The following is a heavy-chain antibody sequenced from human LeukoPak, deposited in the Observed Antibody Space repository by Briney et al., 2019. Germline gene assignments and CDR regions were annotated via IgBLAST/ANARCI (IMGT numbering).Heavy chain of an antibody. D-gene: IGHD3-10*01. CDR1: GFTFSSYA. CDR2: ISGSGGST. CDR3: AKDSGTMVRGVISWFDP. V-gene: IGHV3-23*01. Sequence: GGSLRLSCAASGFTFSSYAMSWVRQAPGKGLEWVSAISGSGGSTYYADSVKGRFTISRDNSKNTLYLQMNSLRAEGTAVYYCAKDSGTMVRGVISWFDPWGQGTLATVSS. J-gene: IGHJ5*02.